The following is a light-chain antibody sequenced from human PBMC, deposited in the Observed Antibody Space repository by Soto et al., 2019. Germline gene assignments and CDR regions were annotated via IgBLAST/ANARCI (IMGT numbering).Light chain of an antibody. CDR1: QSVSSN. J-gene: IGKJ4*01. Sequence: EIVMTQSPATLSVSPGERATLSYRASQSVSSNLAWYQHKPGQAPRLLIYGAYSRATGVPARFSGSGSGTEFTLTISSLQSEDFAVYYCQQYNNWPPLTFGGGTKVVMK. CDR3: QQYNNWPPLT. CDR2: GAY. V-gene: IGKV3-15*01.